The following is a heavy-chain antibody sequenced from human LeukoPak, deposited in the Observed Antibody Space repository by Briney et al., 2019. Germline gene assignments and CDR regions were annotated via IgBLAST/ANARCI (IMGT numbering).Heavy chain of an antibody. CDR1: GFTFNDYA. D-gene: IGHD6-13*01. V-gene: IGHV3-43D*03. CDR2: ISWDSGNT. Sequence: PAGGSLRLSCAASGFTFNDYAMHWVRQAPGKGLEWVSLISWDSGNTYYADSVKGRFTISRDNSKNSLSLQMNSLRAEDTALYYCAKGPGAAVGKRYIQHWGQGTLVTVSS. CDR3: AKGPGAAVGKRYIQH. J-gene: IGHJ1*01.